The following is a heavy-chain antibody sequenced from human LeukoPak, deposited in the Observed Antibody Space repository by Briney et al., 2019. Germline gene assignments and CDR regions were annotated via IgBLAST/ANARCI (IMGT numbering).Heavy chain of an antibody. CDR1: GFTFSSYG. CDR2: ISYDGSNK. J-gene: IGHJ3*02. V-gene: IGHV3-30*18. D-gene: IGHD6-19*01. Sequence: GGSLRLSCAASGFTFSSYGMHWVRQAPGKGLEWVAVISYDGSNKYHADSVKGRFTISRDNSKNTLYLQMNSLRAEDTAVYYCAKSSSGWYQDDAFDIWGQGTMVTVSS. CDR3: AKSSSGWYQDDAFDI.